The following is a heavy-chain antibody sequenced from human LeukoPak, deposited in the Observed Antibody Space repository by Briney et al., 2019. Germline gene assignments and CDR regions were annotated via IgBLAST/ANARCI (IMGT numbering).Heavy chain of an antibody. Sequence: PGGSLRLSCAASGFTFSSYAMSWVRQAPGKGLEWVSAISGSGGSTYYAYSVKGRFTISRDNSKNTLYLQMNSLRAEDTAVYYCAKVVVITFGEFDYWGQGTLVTVSS. J-gene: IGHJ4*02. CDR1: GFTFSSYA. D-gene: IGHD3-22*01. V-gene: IGHV3-23*01. CDR2: ISGSGGST. CDR3: AKVVVITFGEFDY.